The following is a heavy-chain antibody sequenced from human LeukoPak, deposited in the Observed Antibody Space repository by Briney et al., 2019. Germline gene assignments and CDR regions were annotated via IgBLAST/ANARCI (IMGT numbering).Heavy chain of an antibody. D-gene: IGHD3-10*01. CDR1: GGTFSSYA. CDR3: ASSTMVRGMDV. Sequence: GASVKVSCKASGGTFSSYAISWVRQAPGQGLEWMGWINPNSGGTNYAQKFQGRVTMTRDTSISTAYMELSRLRSDDTAVYYCASSTMVRGMDVWGQGTTVTVSS. J-gene: IGHJ6*02. CDR2: INPNSGGT. V-gene: IGHV1-2*02.